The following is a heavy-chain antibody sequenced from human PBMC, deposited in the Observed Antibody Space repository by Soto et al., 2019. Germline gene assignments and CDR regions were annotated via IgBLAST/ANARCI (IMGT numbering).Heavy chain of an antibody. CDR1: GGSISSGGYS. Sequence: SETLSLTCAVSGGSISSGGYSWSWIRQPPGKGLEWIGYIYHSGSTYYNPSLKSRVTISVDRSKNQFSLKLSSVTAADTAVYYCARQEGGLTGTWGYYYYVMDFWGQGTTVTGSS. V-gene: IGHV4-30-2*01. J-gene: IGHJ6*02. CDR2: IYHSGST. D-gene: IGHD1-1*01. CDR3: ARQEGGLTGTWGYYYYVMDF.